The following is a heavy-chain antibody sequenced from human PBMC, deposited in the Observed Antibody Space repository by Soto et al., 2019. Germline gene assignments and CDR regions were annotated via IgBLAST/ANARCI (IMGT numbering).Heavy chain of an antibody. D-gene: IGHD2-2*01. CDR3: ARVRRGPNLHRSYHFDY. J-gene: IGHJ4*02. Sequence: AETLSRTCAVYGVSFSGYYWSWIRQPPGKGLEWIGEINHSGSTNYNPSLKSRVTISVDTSKNQFSLKLSSVTAADTAVYYCARVRRGPNLHRSYHFDYWGQGTLVTVSS. V-gene: IGHV4-34*01. CDR2: INHSGST. CDR1: GVSFSGYY.